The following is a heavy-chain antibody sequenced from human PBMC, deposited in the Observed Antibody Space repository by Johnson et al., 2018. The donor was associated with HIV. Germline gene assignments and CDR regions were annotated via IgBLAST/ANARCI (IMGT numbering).Heavy chain of an antibody. J-gene: IGHJ3*02. CDR1: GFTVSSNY. CDR3: ARDRVGATAFDI. V-gene: IGHV3-30*03. CDR2: VSFDGINK. Sequence: QEQLVESGGGLVKPGGSLRLSCAASGFTVSSNYMSWVRQAPGQGLEWVALVSFDGINKYYADSVKGRFTISRDNAKNSLYLQMNSLRAEDTAVYYCARDRVGATAFDIWGQGTMVTVSS. D-gene: IGHD1-26*01.